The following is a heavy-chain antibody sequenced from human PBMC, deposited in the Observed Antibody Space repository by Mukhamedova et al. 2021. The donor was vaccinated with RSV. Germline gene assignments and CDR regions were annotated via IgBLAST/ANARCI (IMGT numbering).Heavy chain of an antibody. CDR3: AHHSTFDAFDI. J-gene: IGHJ3*02. Sequence: RYSPSLKSRLTITKDTSKNQVVLTMTNMDPVDTATYYCAHHSTFDAFDIWGQGTMVTVSS. D-gene: IGHD2-2*01. V-gene: IGHV2-5*01.